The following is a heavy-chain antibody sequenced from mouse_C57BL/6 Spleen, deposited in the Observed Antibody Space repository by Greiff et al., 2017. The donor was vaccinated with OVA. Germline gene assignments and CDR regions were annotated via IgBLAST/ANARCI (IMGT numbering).Heavy chain of an antibody. CDR2: INPNNGGT. J-gene: IGHJ3*01. CDR3: APYYGSRLFAY. D-gene: IGHD1-1*01. Sequence: EVKLMESGPELVKPGASVKMSCKASGYTFTDYNMHWVKQSHGKSLEWIGYINPNNGGTSYNQKFKGKATLTVNKSSSTAYMELRSLTSEDSAVYYGAPYYGSRLFAYWGQGTLVTVSA. CDR1: GYTFTDYN. V-gene: IGHV1-22*01.